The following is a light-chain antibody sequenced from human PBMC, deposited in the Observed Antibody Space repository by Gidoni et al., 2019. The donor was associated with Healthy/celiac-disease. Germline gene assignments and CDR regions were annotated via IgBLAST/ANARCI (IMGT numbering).Light chain of an antibody. CDR3: QQRSNWPWT. CDR2: DAS. CDR1: QSVSSY. J-gene: IGKJ1*01. Sequence: EIVFTQSPATLSLSPGERATLSCRSSQSVSSYLDWYQQKPGQAPRLLIYDASHRATGIPARFSGSGSGTDFTLTISSLEPEDFAVYYCQQRSNWPWTFGQGTKVEIK. V-gene: IGKV3-11*01.